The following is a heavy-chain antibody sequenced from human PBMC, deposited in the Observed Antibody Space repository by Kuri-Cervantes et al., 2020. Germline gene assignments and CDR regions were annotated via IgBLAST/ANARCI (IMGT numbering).Heavy chain of an antibody. CDR3: ARGAYGGVFYY. V-gene: IGHV4-30-2*01. CDR1: GGSISSGGYS. D-gene: IGHD3-16*01. CDR2: IYHSGST. Sequence: SETLSLTCAVSGGSISSGGYSWSWIRQPPGKGLEWIGYIYHSGSTYYNPSLKSRVTISVDRSKNQFSLKLSSVTAADTAVYYCARGAYGGVFYYWGQGTLVTVSS. J-gene: IGHJ4*02.